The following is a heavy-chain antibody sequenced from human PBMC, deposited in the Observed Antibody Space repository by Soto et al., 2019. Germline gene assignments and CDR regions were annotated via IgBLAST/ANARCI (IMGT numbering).Heavy chain of an antibody. V-gene: IGHV1-69*05. CDR3: ARDRRYDSYYYYGMDV. CDR2: IIPIFGTA. Sequence: PVEDSCKSCGGTFSSYAIIWVRQATGQGLEWMGGIIPIFGTANYAQKFQGRVTITTDESTSTAYMELSSLRSEDTAVYYCARDRRYDSYYYYGMDVWGQGTTVTVSS. J-gene: IGHJ6*02. CDR1: GGTFSSYA. D-gene: IGHD3-3*01.